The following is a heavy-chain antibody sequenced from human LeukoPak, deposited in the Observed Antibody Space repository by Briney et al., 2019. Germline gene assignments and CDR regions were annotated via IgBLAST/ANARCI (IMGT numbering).Heavy chain of an antibody. J-gene: IGHJ6*02. D-gene: IGHD2-15*01. CDR1: GFTFTSYS. CDR3: ARDTYCSGGSCNSGDYYYYGMDV. V-gene: IGHV3-21*01. CDR2: ISSSSSYI. Sequence: GGSLRLSCAASGFTFTSYSMNWVRQAPGKGLEWVSSISSSSSYIYYADSVKGRFTISRDNAKNSLYLQMNSLRAEDTAVYYCARDTYCSGGSCNSGDYYYYGMDVWGQGTTVTVSS.